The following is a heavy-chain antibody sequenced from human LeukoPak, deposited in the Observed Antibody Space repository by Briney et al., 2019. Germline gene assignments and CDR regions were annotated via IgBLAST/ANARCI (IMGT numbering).Heavy chain of an antibody. CDR1: SGSIGSDALY. D-gene: IGHD3-10*01. Sequence: SETLSLTCTVSSGSIGSDALYWGWVRQSPGKGLVWIGSVHYTRSYSGTTYYKPSLESRGSVSTARSKTLCSLKLTSVTAADTAVHYCVAEEYGTGSYYKSAFWGKGALVTVSS. V-gene: IGHV4-39*01. CDR3: VAEEYGTGSYYKSAF. J-gene: IGHJ4*02. CDR2: VHYTRSYSGTT.